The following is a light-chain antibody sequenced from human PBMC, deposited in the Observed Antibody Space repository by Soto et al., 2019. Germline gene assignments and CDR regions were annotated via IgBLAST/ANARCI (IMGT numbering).Light chain of an antibody. CDR3: QQYKSSPPT. Sequence: EIVLTHSPGTLSLCPWEIATLSCRASQSVSSNFLAWYQQKPGQSPSLLIYGASSRATGIPDRFSGSVSGTDFTLTVSRLEPEDFALYYSQQYKSSPPTFGQGTKVDIK. V-gene: IGKV3-20*01. CDR2: GAS. J-gene: IGKJ1*01. CDR1: QSVSSNF.